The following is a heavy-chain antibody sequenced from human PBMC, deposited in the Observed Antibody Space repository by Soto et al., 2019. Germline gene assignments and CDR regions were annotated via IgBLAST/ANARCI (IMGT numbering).Heavy chain of an antibody. D-gene: IGHD1-26*01. CDR3: VRVATGSYDWFDP. CDR1: QFTFSRYW. V-gene: IGHV3-74*03. Sequence: EVQLVESGGGLVQPGGSLRLSCAASQFTFSRYWMLWVRQAPGKGLMWVSRINSDGSRTTYADSVKGRFTISRDNAKNTLFLQMNSLRAEDSAVYYCVRVATGSYDWFDPWGQGTLVTVSS. J-gene: IGHJ5*02. CDR2: INSDGSRT.